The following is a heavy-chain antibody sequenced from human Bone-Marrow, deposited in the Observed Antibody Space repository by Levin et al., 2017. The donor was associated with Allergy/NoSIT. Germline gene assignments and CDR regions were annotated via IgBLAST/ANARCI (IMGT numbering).Heavy chain of an antibody. D-gene: IGHD4-17*01. J-gene: IGHJ5*02. CDR3: ARDNSRRDYGDYWWFDP. Sequence: ASVKVSCKASGFTLTYNYVHWVRQAPGQGLEWMGIINPSGDSTDYARKFQGRVTLTRDTSTGTVYMDLSNLGSEDTAVYYCARDNSRRDYGDYWWFDPWGLGTLVTVSS. CDR1: GFTLTYNY. CDR2: INPSGDST. V-gene: IGHV1-46*03.